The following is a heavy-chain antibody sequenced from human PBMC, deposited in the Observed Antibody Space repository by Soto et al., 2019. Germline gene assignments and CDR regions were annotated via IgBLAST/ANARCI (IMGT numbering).Heavy chain of an antibody. V-gene: IGHV3-33*01. CDR3: ARWWNDEEWVETMDV. CDR2: IYYDGSNE. Sequence: QVQLVESGGAVVQPGRSLRLACETSGFIFSDYGMHWVRQAPGKGLEWVAVIYYDGSNEHYSDSVRGRFTISRDNSKNILYLQMNSLRAEDTAIYCCARWWNDEEWVETMDVWGQGTTVTVSS. J-gene: IGHJ6*01. D-gene: IGHD1-1*01. CDR1: GFIFSDYG.